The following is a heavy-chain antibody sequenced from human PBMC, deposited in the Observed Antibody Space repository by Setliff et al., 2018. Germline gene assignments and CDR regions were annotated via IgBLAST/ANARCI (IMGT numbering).Heavy chain of an antibody. D-gene: IGHD5-18*01. J-gene: IGHJ4*02. Sequence: SETLSLTCTISGGFTSSFYWSWIRQPPGKGLEWIGFIFYSGYTHYNPSLKSRVTMSVDVSRDQFSLELSSVTAADTAVYFCARGSGRGYSYGLFDYWGQGSLVTVSS. V-gene: IGHV4-59*01. CDR1: GGFTSSFY. CDR3: ARGSGRGYSYGLFDY. CDR2: IFYSGYT.